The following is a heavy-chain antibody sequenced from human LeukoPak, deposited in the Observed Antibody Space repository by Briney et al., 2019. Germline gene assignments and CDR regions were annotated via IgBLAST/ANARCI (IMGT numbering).Heavy chain of an antibody. D-gene: IGHD3-22*01. J-gene: IGHJ4*02. CDR2: ISAYNGNT. Sequence: GASVKVSCKASGYTFMTNGISWVRQAPGQGLEWMGWISAYNGNTNYAQKLQGRVTMTRDTSTSTAYLELRSLRSDDTAVYYCAGENYYDSSANSTPLDYWGQGTLVTVSS. CDR1: GYTFMTNG. V-gene: IGHV1-18*01. CDR3: AGENYYDSSANSTPLDY.